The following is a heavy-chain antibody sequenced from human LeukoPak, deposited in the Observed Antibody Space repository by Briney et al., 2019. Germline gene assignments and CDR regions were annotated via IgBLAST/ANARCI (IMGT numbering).Heavy chain of an antibody. D-gene: IGHD6-13*01. CDR1: GFTFDDHA. Sequence: GGSLRLSCTASGFTFDDHAMHWVRQAPGKGLEWVSAISWNSGSIVYADSVKGRFTISRDNSKNTLYLQMNSLRAEDTAVYYCAKDLVVGIAAAGTRYGMDVWGQGTTVTVSS. V-gene: IGHV3-9*01. CDR3: AKDLVVGIAAAGTRYGMDV. CDR2: ISWNSGSI. J-gene: IGHJ6*02.